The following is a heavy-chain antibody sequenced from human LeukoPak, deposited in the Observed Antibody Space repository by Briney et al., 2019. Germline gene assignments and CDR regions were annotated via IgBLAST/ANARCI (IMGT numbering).Heavy chain of an antibody. V-gene: IGHV3-21*01. J-gene: IGHJ1*01. CDR2: ISSSSSYI. CDR3: ARAGYSSNSVYYFQH. Sequence: GGSLRLSCAASGFTFSSYSMNWVRQAPGKGLEWVSSISSSSSYIYYADSVKGRFTISRDNAKNSLYLQMNSLRAEDTAVYYCARAGYSSNSVYYFQHWGQGTLVTVSS. CDR1: GFTFSSYS. D-gene: IGHD6-13*01.